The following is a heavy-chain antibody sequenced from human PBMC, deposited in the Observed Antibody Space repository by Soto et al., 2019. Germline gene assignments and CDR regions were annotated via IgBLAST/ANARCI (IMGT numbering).Heavy chain of an antibody. CDR1: GYTFTSYY. CDR3: ARDRSSSSTLNYYYYYGMDV. Sequence: ASVKVSCKASGYTFTSYYMHWVRQAPGQGLEWMGIINPSGGSTSYAQKFQGRVTMTRDTSTSTVYMELSSLRSEDTAVYYCARDRSSSSTLNYYYYYGMDVWGQGTTVTVSS. J-gene: IGHJ6*02. CDR2: INPSGGST. V-gene: IGHV1-46*01. D-gene: IGHD6-6*01.